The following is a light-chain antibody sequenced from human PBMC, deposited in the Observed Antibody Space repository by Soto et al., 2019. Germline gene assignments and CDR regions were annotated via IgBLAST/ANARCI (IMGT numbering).Light chain of an antibody. V-gene: IGLV2-14*03. CDR2: DVT. CDR3: SSYTANTTSYV. Sequence: QSVLAQPASVSESPGQSITISCTGTNSDVGGYNYVSWYQQHPGKVPKLMIYDVTNRPSGVSNRFSGSKSGNTASLTISGLQAEDEADYYCSSYTANTTSYVFGTGTKVTVL. J-gene: IGLJ1*01. CDR1: NSDVGGYNY.